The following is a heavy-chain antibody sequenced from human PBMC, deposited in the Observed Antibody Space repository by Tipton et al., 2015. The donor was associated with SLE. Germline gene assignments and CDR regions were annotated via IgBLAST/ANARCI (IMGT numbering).Heavy chain of an antibody. J-gene: IGHJ3*02. CDR2: INHSGST. CDR1: GGSFSGYY. V-gene: IGHV4-34*01. CDR3: ARAPYYYDSSGYAFDI. Sequence: TLSLTCAVYGGSFSGYYWSWIRQPPGKGLEWIGEINHSGSTYYNPSLKSRVTISVDTSKNQFSLKLSSVTAADTAVYYCARAPYYYDSSGYAFDIWGQGTMVTVSS. D-gene: IGHD3-22*01.